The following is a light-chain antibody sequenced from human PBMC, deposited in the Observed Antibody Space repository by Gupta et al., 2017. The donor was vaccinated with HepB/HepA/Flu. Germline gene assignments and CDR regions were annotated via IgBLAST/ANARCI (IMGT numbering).Light chain of an antibody. V-gene: IGLV2-11*01. J-gene: IGLJ1*01. CDR3: DSHAGSGV. CDR1: SSDVGGYNY. Sequence: SALPQPRSVSGSPGQSVTISCTGTSSDVGGYNYVSWYQQHPGKAPKLMIYDVSKRPSGVPDRFSGSKSGNTASLTIAGLEAEDESDYYCDSHAGSGVFGTGTKVTVL. CDR2: DVS.